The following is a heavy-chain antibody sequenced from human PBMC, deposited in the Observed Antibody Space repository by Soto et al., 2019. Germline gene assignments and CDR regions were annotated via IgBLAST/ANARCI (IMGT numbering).Heavy chain of an antibody. CDR1: GYTFTGYY. CDR3: ARIFEMFAMLDC. J-gene: IGHJ5*01. CDR2: INPNTGDT. D-gene: IGHD2-2*01. V-gene: IGHV1-2*02. Sequence: QVQLVQSGTEVKKPGASVKVSCKASGYTFTGYYMHWVRQAPGQGLEWMGWINPNTGDTSYAQKFQGRVTMTRDTSISTAYTELSRLRSDDTAVYYCARIFEMFAMLDCWGHGTLVTVSS.